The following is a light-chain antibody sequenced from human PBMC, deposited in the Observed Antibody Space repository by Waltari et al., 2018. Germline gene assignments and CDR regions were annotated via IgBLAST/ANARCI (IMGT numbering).Light chain of an antibody. Sequence: EIVLTQSPATLSVSPGERATLSCRASQTINSNLAWYQQQPGQAPRLLIYGASTRAIGIPARFSGSGSGTEFTLTITSLQSEDFAVYSCQQYHKWPPYTFGQGTKLDI. J-gene: IGKJ2*01. CDR1: QTINSN. CDR2: GAS. CDR3: QQYHKWPPYT. V-gene: IGKV3-15*01.